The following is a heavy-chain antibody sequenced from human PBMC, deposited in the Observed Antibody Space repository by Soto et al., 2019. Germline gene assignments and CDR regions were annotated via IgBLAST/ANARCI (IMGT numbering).Heavy chain of an antibody. CDR1: GFTFRSYG. J-gene: IGHJ4*02. Sequence: GGSLRLSCAASGFTFRSYGMHWVRQAPGKGLEWVTVISYDGSNTYYAESVKGRFTISRDNSKNTLYLQMNSLRTEDTAVYYCATTSSVVAVAGRPFDYWGQGTLVTVSS. V-gene: IGHV3-30*03. CDR3: ATTSSVVAVAGRPFDY. CDR2: ISYDGSNT. D-gene: IGHD6-19*01.